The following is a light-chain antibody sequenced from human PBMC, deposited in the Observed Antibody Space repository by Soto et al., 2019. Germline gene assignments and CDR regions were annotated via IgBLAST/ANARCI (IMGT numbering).Light chain of an antibody. CDR3: QQYNNWPPYT. J-gene: IGKJ2*01. CDR2: GAS. V-gene: IGKV3-15*01. CDR1: QGVSSN. Sequence: EIVMTQSPGTLSASPGERATLSCRASQGVSSNLAWYQQKPGQAPRLLIYGASTRAAAIPARFSGSGSGTELTLTISGLRSEDFAVYYCQQYNNWPPYTLGQGTKLESK.